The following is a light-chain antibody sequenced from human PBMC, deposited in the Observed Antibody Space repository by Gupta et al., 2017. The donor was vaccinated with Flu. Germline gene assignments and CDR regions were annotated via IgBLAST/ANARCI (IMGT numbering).Light chain of an antibody. CDR1: QIINNW. CDR3: QQHLTYPLT. CDR2: KAS. V-gene: IGKV1-5*03. J-gene: IGKJ4*01. Sequence: DIQMTQSPSILPASVGDRVTITCRASQIINNWLAWFQQRPGKAPELLIYKASNLKIGVPSRFSGSQSGTDFTLTISSLQPDDFATYYCQQHLTYPLTFGGGTKVEI.